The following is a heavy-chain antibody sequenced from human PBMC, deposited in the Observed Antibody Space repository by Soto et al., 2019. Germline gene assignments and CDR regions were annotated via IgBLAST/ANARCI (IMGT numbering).Heavy chain of an antibody. V-gene: IGHV1-18*01. CDR1: GYTFTTYA. J-gene: IGHJ4*02. CDR2: ISTYNGNT. CDR3: ARDPQYSPSSQVFDS. Sequence: QVQLVQSGAEVKKPGASVKVSCKASGYTFTTYAISWVRQAPGQGLEWMGRISTYNGNTKYAQKLQGRVTMTTDTSTSTAYMELRSLRSDDTAVYYCARDPQYSPSSQVFDSWGQGTLVTVSS. D-gene: IGHD6-6*01.